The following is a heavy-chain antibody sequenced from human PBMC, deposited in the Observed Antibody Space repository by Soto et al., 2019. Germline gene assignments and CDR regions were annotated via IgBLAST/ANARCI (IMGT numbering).Heavy chain of an antibody. Sequence: GASVKVSCKASGGTFSSYAISWVRQAPGQGLEWMGGIIPIFGTANYAQKFQGRVTITADESTSTAYMELSSLRSEDTAVYYCASGPTAAAVGLAFDIWGQGTMVTVSS. V-gene: IGHV1-69*13. CDR2: IIPIFGTA. CDR3: ASGPTAAAVGLAFDI. D-gene: IGHD6-13*01. J-gene: IGHJ3*02. CDR1: GGTFSSYA.